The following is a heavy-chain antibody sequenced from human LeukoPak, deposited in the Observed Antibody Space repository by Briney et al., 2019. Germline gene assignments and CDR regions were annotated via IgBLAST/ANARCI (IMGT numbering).Heavy chain of an antibody. J-gene: IGHJ4*02. D-gene: IGHD4-11*01. Sequence: GGSLRLSCAASGFTFSHYAFHWVRQAPGKGLEWVAVIWSDATNQFYADSVKGRSTISRDYSQKTVYLEMDSLTIEDTAIYYCAKDAQRGFDYSNSLEYWGPGTLVSVSS. CDR2: IWSDATNQ. CDR3: AKDAQRGFDYSNSLEY. CDR1: GFTFSHYA. V-gene: IGHV3-33*06.